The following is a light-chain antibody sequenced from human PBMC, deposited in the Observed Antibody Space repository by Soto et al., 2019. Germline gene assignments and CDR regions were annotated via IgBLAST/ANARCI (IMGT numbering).Light chain of an antibody. CDR2: KAS. CDR1: QSISSW. CDR3: QLSFT. Sequence: DIQMTQSPSTLSASVGDRVTITCRASQSISSWLAWYQQKPGKAPKLLIYKASSLESGVPSRFSGSGSGTDFTLTISTLQPDDYATYYYQLSFTFGPGTKVDIK. V-gene: IGKV1-5*03. J-gene: IGKJ3*01.